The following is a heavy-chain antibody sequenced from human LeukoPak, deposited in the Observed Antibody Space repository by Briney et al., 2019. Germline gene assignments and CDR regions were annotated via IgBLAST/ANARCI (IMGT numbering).Heavy chain of an antibody. CDR3: ARADYGDSFDY. V-gene: IGHV4-39*07. CDR1: GGSISSSSYY. J-gene: IGHJ4*02. D-gene: IGHD4-17*01. CDR2: IYYSGST. Sequence: PLETLSLTCTVSGGSISSSSYYWGWIRQPPGKGLEWIGSIYYSGSTYYNPSLKSRVTISVDTSKNQFSLKLSSVTAADTAVYYCARADYGDSFDYWGQGTLVTVSS.